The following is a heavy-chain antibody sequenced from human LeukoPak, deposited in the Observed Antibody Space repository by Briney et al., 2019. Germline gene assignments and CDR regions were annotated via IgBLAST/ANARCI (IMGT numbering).Heavy chain of an antibody. Sequence: GGSLRLSCAASGFTVSSSWMNWVRQAPGRGLVWVSDINSDGSSINYADSVKGRLTISRDNVKNTLHLQMNSLRAEDTAVYYCARWSPSFWGQGILVTVSS. D-gene: IGHD3-16*02. V-gene: IGHV3-74*01. J-gene: IGHJ4*02. CDR1: GFTVSSSW. CDR3: ARWSPSF. CDR2: INSDGSSI.